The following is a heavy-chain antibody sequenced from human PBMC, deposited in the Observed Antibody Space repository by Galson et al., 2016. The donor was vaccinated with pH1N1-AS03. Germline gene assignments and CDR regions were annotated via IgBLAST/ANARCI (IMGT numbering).Heavy chain of an antibody. CDR3: ARYDRGLDY. CDR1: GSTVNRHH. Sequence: SLRLSCAASGSTVNRHHMSWVRQAPGKGLDWVLIIYSGGTTYYADSVKGRFTISRDNSRNTLYLQMNSLRGEDTAIYYCARYDRGLDYWGQGTLVTVSS. J-gene: IGHJ4*02. V-gene: IGHV3-66*01. CDR2: IYSGGTT. D-gene: IGHD3-3*01.